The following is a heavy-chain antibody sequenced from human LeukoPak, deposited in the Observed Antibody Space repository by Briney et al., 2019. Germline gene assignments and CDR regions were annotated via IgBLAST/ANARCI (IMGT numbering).Heavy chain of an antibody. Sequence: ASVKVSCKASGGTFSSYAISWVRQAPGQGLEWMGRIIPILGIANYAQKFQGRVTITAGKSTSTAYMELSSLRSEDTAVYYCARDEDIVVVNFDYWGQGTLVTVSS. J-gene: IGHJ4*02. D-gene: IGHD2-2*01. CDR2: IIPILGIA. CDR3: ARDEDIVVVNFDY. CDR1: GGTFSSYA. V-gene: IGHV1-69*04.